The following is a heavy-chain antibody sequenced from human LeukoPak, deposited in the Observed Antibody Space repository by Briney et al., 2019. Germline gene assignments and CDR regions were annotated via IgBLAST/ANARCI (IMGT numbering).Heavy chain of an antibody. Sequence: SETLSLTCAVSGYSISSGYYWAWIRQPPGKGLEWIGKIYHNGNTYYNPSLKGRVTLSVDTSKNQFSLKRRSVTAADTALYYCAREFTEYYYDSSKASYWGQGTLVTVSS. J-gene: IGHJ4*02. D-gene: IGHD3-22*01. CDR1: GYSISSGYY. V-gene: IGHV4-38-2*02. CDR3: AREFTEYYYDSSKASY. CDR2: IYHNGNT.